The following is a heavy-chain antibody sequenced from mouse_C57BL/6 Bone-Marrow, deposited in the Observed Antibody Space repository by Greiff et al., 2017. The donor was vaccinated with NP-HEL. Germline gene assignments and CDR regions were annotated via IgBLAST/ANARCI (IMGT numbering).Heavy chain of an antibody. J-gene: IGHJ2*01. D-gene: IGHD2-3*01. CDR3: ARYDGYYEDY. Sequence: EVKLMESGGGLVKPGGFLKLSCAASGFTFSDYGMHWVRQAPEKGLEWVAYISSGSSPIYYADTVKGRFTISRDNAKNTLFLQMTSLRSEDTAMYYCARYDGYYEDYWGQGTTLTVSS. CDR1: GFTFSDYG. CDR2: ISSGSSPI. V-gene: IGHV5-17*01.